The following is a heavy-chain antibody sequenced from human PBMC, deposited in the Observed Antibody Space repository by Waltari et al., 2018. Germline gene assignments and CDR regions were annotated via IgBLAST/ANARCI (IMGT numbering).Heavy chain of an antibody. Sequence: QIQLVQSGAEVKKDGASVKVSCKASGYTFTNYGISWVRQAPGQGLEWMGWISGEWMGWMRAYTSNTEYAQRFKGRVTMTIDTSTSTAYMELRSLRSDDTAVYYCARDSRHSSAGTFDIWGQGTVVTVS. D-gene: IGHD6-25*01. V-gene: IGHV1-18*01. CDR2: ISGEWMGWMRAYTSNT. CDR3: ARDSRHSSAGTFDI. CDR1: GYTFTNYG. J-gene: IGHJ3*02.